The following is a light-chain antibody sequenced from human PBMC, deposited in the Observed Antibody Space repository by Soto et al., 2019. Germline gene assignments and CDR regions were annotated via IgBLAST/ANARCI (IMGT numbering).Light chain of an antibody. Sequence: QSALTQPPSASGSPGQSVTISCTGTSSDVGGYNYVSWYQQYPGKAPKLMIYEVTKRPSGVPDRFSGSKSGNTASLTVSGLQAEEEADYYCSSYAGFNNYVVFGGGTKLTVL. CDR2: EVT. V-gene: IGLV2-8*01. CDR3: SSYAGFNNYVV. CDR1: SSDVGGYNY. J-gene: IGLJ2*01.